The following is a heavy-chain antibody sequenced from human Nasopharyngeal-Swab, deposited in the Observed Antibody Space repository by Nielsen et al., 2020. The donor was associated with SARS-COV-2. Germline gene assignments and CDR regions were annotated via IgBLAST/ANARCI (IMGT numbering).Heavy chain of an antibody. J-gene: IGHJ2*01. V-gene: IGHV4-59*12. CDR1: GGSISSYY. Sequence: SETLSLTCTVSGGSISSYYWSWIRQPPGKGLEWIGSIDYSGPTYYNPSLKSRATISVDTSKNQFSLKLSSVTAADTAVYYCARGTNWYFDLWGRGTLVTVSS. CDR3: ARGTNWYFDL. CDR2: IDYSGPT.